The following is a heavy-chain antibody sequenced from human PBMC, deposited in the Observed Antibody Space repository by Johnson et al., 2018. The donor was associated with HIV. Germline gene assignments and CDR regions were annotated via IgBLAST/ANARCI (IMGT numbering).Heavy chain of an antibody. D-gene: IGHD4-23*01. CDR3: ARDGGETVVGSGAFDI. CDR1: GFTFSTYT. J-gene: IGHJ3*02. V-gene: IGHV3-30*04. Sequence: LVESGGDVVQPGRSLRLSCAASGFTFSTYTMHWVRQAPGKGLEWVAVISYDGSNKYYADSVKGRFTISRDNSKNTLYLQMNSLRAEDTAVYYCARDGGETVVGSGAFDIWGQGTMVTVSS. CDR2: ISYDGSNK.